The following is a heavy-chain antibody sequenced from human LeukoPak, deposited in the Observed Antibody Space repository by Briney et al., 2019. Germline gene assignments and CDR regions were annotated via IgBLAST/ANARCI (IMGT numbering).Heavy chain of an antibody. CDR1: GYTFTSYY. V-gene: IGHV1-46*01. J-gene: IGHJ4*02. CDR3: ASDIYSSGWTYYFDY. Sequence: ASVKVSCKASGYTFTSYYMHWVRQAPGQGLEWMGIINPSGGSTSYAQKFQGRVTMTRDMSTSTVYMELSSLRSEDTAVYYCASDIYSSGWTYYFDYWGQGTLVTVSS. CDR2: INPSGGST. D-gene: IGHD6-19*01.